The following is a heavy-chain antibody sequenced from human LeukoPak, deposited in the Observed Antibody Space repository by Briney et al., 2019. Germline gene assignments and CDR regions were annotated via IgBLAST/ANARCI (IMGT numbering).Heavy chain of an antibody. CDR1: VFRFITYS. Sequence: GGSLRLSCAASVFRFITYSMKWVRQAPGKGLEWVSYISSGSSTIYYADSVKGRFAISSDNAKNSLYLQMDSLRDEDTAVYYCARMFAANGDYWGQGILVTVSS. CDR3: ARMFAANGDY. J-gene: IGHJ4*02. D-gene: IGHD2-8*01. V-gene: IGHV3-48*02. CDR2: ISSGSSTI.